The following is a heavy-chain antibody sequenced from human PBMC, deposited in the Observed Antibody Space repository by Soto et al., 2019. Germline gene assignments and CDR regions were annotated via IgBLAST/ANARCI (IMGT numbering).Heavy chain of an antibody. D-gene: IGHD3-22*01. CDR2: IYPGDSDT. V-gene: IGHV5-51*01. CDR3: ARPNGYYYGGSASIDY. CDR1: GYRFTRYW. Sequence: GESLKISRKGSGYRFTRYWIGWVRQMPGKGMEWMGIIYPGDSDTRYSPSFQGKVTISADKSISTAYLQWSSLRASDTAMYYCARPNGYYYGGSASIDYWGQGTLVTVSS. J-gene: IGHJ4*02.